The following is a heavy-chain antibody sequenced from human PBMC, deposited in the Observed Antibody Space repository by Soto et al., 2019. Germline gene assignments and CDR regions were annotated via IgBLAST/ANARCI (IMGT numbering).Heavy chain of an antibody. CDR1: GFTFSSYA. Sequence: GGSLRLSCAASGFTFSSYAMSWVRQAPGMGLEWVSGISGSGDSTYYADSVKGRFTISRDNSKSTLYLQMSSLRAEDTAVYYCAKGGITVVRGAYFDYWGQGTLVTVSS. CDR3: AKGGITVVRGAYFDY. V-gene: IGHV3-23*01. J-gene: IGHJ4*02. CDR2: ISGSGDST. D-gene: IGHD3-10*01.